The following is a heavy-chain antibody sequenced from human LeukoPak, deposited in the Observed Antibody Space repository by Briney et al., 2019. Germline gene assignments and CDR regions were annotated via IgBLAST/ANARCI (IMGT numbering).Heavy chain of an antibody. D-gene: IGHD3-9*01. CDR1: GLTFAAYA. Sequence: PGGSLRLSCAASGLTFAAYAMTWVRQAPGKGPEWVSSIVGSGATTAYADSGKGRFTISRDNSKNTLSLQMNSLRAEATAAYYCAKSSPRYFDWLPDYWGQATLVTVSS. CDR3: AKSSPRYFDWLPDY. CDR2: IVGSGATT. V-gene: IGHV3-23*01. J-gene: IGHJ4*02.